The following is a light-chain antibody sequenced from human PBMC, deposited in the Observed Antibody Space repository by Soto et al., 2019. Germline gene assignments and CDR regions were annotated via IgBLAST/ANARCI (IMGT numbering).Light chain of an antibody. CDR3: GTWDSSLSAYV. J-gene: IGLJ1*01. Sequence: QSVLTQPPSVSAAPGQKVTISCSGSSSNIGNNYVSWYQQFPGTAPKLLIYKNDKRSSGIPDRFSGSKSDTSATLGITGLQTGDEADYYCGTWDSSLSAYVFGTGTKLTVL. CDR1: SSNIGNNY. CDR2: KND. V-gene: IGLV1-51*02.